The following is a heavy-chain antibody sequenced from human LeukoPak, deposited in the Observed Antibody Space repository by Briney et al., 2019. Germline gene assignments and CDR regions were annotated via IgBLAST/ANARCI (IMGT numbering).Heavy chain of an antibody. CDR1: GYTFTSYD. CDR3: ARGRLYYDFWSGYYTFHYFDY. D-gene: IGHD3-3*01. J-gene: IGHJ4*02. CDR2: MNPNSGNT. Sequence: ASVMVSCKASGYTFTSYDINWVRQATGQGLEWMGWMNPNSGNTGYAQKFQGRVTMTRNTSISTAYMELSSLRSEDTTVYYCARGRLYYDFWSGYYTFHYFDYWGQGTLATVSS. V-gene: IGHV1-8*01.